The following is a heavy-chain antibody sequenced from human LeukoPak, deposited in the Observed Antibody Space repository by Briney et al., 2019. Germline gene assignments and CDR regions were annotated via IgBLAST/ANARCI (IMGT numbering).Heavy chain of an antibody. CDR1: GGSISSYY. J-gene: IGHJ3*02. CDR2: IYYSGST. CDR3: ARVLYYDSSGYYYRDAFDI. V-gene: IGHV4-59*01. D-gene: IGHD3-22*01. Sequence: SETLSLTCTVSGGSISSYYWSWIRRPPGKGLEWIGYIYYSGSTNYNPSLKSRVTISVDTSKNQFSLKLSSVTAADTAVYCCARVLYYDSSGYYYRDAFDIWGQGTMVTVSS.